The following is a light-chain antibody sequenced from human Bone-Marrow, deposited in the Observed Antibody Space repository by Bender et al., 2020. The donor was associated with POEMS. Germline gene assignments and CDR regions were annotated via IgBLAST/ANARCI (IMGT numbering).Light chain of an antibody. CDR2: DVN. CDR3: SSYTSRTTRV. J-gene: IGLJ3*02. V-gene: IGLV2-11*01. CDR1: ASDVGGHNY. Sequence: QSALTQPRSVSGSPGQSVTISCAVPASDVGGHNYVSWYQQHPGKAPKLMIYDVNKRPSGVPDRFSGSKSVNTASLTISGLQAEDEADYYCSSYTSRTTRVFGGGTKLTVL.